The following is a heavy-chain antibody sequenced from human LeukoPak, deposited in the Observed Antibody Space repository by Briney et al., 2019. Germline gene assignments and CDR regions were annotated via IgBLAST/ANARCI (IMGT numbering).Heavy chain of an antibody. CDR2: INPNSGGT. J-gene: IGHJ4*02. CDR3: ARVIYYYDSSGSGHFDY. Sequence: ASVKVSCKASGYTFTGYYMHWVRQAPGQGLEWMGWINPNSGGTNYAQKFQGRVTMTTDTSTSTAYMELRSLRSDDTAVYYCARVIYYYDSSGSGHFDYWGQGTLVTVSS. V-gene: IGHV1-2*02. D-gene: IGHD3-22*01. CDR1: GYTFTGYY.